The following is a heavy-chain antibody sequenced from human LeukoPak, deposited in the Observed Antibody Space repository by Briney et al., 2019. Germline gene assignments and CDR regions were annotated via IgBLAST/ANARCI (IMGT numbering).Heavy chain of an antibody. D-gene: IGHD5-12*01. J-gene: IGHJ3*01. CDR2: IPSGGIT. Sequence: GSLRLSCAVSGFSVSTNFMTWVRQAPGKGLEWVSLIPSGGITYHADSVKGRFTISRDDSKNTLSLQMDSLRGEDTAVYYCARESSITYAAFDFWGQGTMVTVSS. V-gene: IGHV3-53*01. CDR3: ARESSITYAAFDF. CDR1: GFSVSTNF.